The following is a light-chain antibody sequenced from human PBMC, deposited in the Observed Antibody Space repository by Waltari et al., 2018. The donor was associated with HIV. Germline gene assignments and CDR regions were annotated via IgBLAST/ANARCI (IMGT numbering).Light chain of an antibody. CDR2: SND. CDR1: GSNIEHHN. J-gene: IGLJ1*01. V-gene: IGLV1-36*01. CDR3: ASWDDSLNTYV. Sequence: QSVLTQPPSVSDVPGQRVIISCSGVGSNIEHHNVIWYQHPPGEATRLITYSNDVLPSGVSGRFSASKSGTSAFLAISGLQSEDEADYYCASWDDSLNTYVFGTGTKITVL.